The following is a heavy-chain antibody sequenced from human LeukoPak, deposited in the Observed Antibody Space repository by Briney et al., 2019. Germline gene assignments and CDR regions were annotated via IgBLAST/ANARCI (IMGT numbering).Heavy chain of an antibody. J-gene: IGHJ4*02. CDR2: ISSSGNYI. V-gene: IGHV3-21*01. Sequence: PGGSLRLSCAASGFTFTSYSMNWVRQAPGKGLEWVSSISSSGNYIYYADSVKGRFTISGDNARNSLYLQMNSLRAEDTAVYYCARGGRGTIIMIVVAALDYWGQGTLVTVSS. CDR3: ARGGRGTIIMIVVAALDY. D-gene: IGHD3-22*01. CDR1: GFTFTSYS.